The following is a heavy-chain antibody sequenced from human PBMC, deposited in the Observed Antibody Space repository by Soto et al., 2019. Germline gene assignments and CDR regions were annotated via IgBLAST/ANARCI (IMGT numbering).Heavy chain of an antibody. Sequence: PGGYLRLCCAASGFTFSRHWMHWVRQAPGKGLVWVSHIGPDGSSTRDADSVQGRFTISRDNARNTLYLQMNSLRDEDTAVYYCARDNNWYYDYWGQGILVTV. CDR2: IGPDGSST. CDR1: GFTFSRHW. V-gene: IGHV3-74*01. CDR3: ARDNNWYYDY. D-gene: IGHD1-1*01. J-gene: IGHJ4*02.